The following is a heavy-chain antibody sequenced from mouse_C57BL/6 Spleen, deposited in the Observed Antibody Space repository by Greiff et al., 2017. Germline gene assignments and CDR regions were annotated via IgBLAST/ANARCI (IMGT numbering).Heavy chain of an antibody. J-gene: IGHJ2*01. Sequence: QVQLQQSGPELVKPGASVKISCKASGYAFSSSWMNWVKQRPGKGLEWIGRIYPGDGDTNYNGKFKGKATLTADKSSSTAYMQLSSLTSEDSAVYFCARSLRTGTGYWGQGTTLTVSS. CDR2: IYPGDGDT. D-gene: IGHD4-1*01. CDR3: ARSLRTGTGY. CDR1: GYAFSSSW. V-gene: IGHV1-82*01.